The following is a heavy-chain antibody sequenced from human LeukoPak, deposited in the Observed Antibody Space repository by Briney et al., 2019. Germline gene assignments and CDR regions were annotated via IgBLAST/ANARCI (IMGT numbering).Heavy chain of an antibody. CDR1: VFTFSSYS. V-gene: IGHV3-21*04. J-gene: IGHJ2*01. Sequence: PGGSLRLSCAASVFTFSSYSMNWVRGAPGKGLEWVSSISSSSSYIYYADSVKGRYTISRDNAKNSLYLQMNSLRAEDTAVYYCAKDSGIAGTRWYFDLWGRGTLVTVSS. CDR3: AKDSGIAGTRWYFDL. D-gene: IGHD6-13*01. CDR2: ISSSSSYI.